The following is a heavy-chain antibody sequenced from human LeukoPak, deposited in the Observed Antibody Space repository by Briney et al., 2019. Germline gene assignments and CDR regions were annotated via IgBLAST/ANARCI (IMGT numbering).Heavy chain of an antibody. CDR3: AKIPSIVVVITTVDY. Sequence: PGGSLRLSCVVSGFTFSTSAMSWVRQAPGKGLEWVSGISESGGSTYYADSVKGRFTSSRDNSKNTLYLQMNSLRAEDTAVYYCAKIPSIVVVITTVDYWGQGTLVTVSS. CDR2: ISESGGST. J-gene: IGHJ4*02. V-gene: IGHV3-23*01. D-gene: IGHD3-22*01. CDR1: GFTFSTSA.